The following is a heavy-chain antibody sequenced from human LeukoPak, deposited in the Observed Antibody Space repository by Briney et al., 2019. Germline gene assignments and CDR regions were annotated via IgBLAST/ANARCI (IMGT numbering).Heavy chain of an antibody. CDR3: ARAREFSSSSGRAYYFDY. J-gene: IGHJ4*02. D-gene: IGHD6-6*01. CDR1: GGSISSYF. V-gene: IGHV4-59*01. Sequence: TETLSLTCTVSGGSISSYFWIWIRQPPGKGLEWSWYIYYSVNTNSNPSLKSRVTISLDTSKNQCSLKLSSVTAADTAVYYCARAREFSSSSGRAYYFDYWGQGTLVTVSS. CDR2: IYYSVNT.